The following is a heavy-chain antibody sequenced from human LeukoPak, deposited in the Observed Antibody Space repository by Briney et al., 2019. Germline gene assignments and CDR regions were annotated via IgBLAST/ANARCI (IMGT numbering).Heavy chain of an antibody. J-gene: IGHJ4*02. CDR3: ASTNTFDY. CDR1: GFTFSNYW. V-gene: IGHV3-7*02. Sequence: GGSLRLSCVASGFTFSNYWMNWVRQAPGKGLEWVANVKHDGSEKNYVDSVKGRFTISRDNAKNSLYLQLNSLRADDTAVYYCASTNTFDYWGQGTLVTVSS. CDR2: VKHDGSEK.